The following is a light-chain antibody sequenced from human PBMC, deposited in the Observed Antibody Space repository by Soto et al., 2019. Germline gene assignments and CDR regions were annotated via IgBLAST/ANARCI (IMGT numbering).Light chain of an antibody. V-gene: IGKV1-39*01. CDR1: ENIRSY. Sequence: DIQMTQSPSSLSASVGDRVTITCRASENIRSYLNWYLHKPGKAPKLLIYAASTLQSGVPSRFSGSGSGTHFTLTISNLQPEDCATCFCQQSYNSPPTFGQGTKVEI. CDR3: QQSYNSPPT. CDR2: AAS. J-gene: IGKJ1*01.